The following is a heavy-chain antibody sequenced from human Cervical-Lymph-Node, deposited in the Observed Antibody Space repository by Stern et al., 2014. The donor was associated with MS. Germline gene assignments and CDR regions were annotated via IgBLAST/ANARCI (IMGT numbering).Heavy chain of an antibody. Sequence: QVQLQESGPGLVKPSETLSLTCTVSGGSIKNYYWSWIRQPPGKGLEWIGYIYYSGSTNYNPSLKSRVTIPVNQSNNHFSLRPSPVTAADTAVYYCARRQYGDYDRDWYFDLWGRGTLVTVSS. J-gene: IGHJ2*01. CDR2: IYYSGST. CDR3: ARRQYGDYDRDWYFDL. V-gene: IGHV4-59*08. CDR1: GGSIKNYY. D-gene: IGHD4-17*01.